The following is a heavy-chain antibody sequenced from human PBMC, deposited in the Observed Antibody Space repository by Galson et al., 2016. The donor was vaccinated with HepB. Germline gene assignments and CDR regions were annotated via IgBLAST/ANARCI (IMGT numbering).Heavy chain of an antibody. CDR2: ISAHNGDT. D-gene: IGHD3-10*01. J-gene: IGHJ4*02. V-gene: IGHV1-18*04. Sequence: SVKVSCKASGYTFTTNGISWVRQAPGQRLEWMGWISAHNGDTNSPQKLQGRVTLTTDTSTRTAYMELRSLTSDDTAVYYCARDRDRSLDYWGQGTLVTVSS. CDR3: ARDRDRSLDY. CDR1: GYTFTTNG.